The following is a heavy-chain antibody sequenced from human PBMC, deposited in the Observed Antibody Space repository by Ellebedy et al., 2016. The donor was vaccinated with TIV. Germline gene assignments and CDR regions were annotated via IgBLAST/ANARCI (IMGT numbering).Heavy chain of an antibody. J-gene: IGHJ3*02. CDR2: MDVGGNT. Sequence: GGSLRLSCVVSGFTVNSNYMSWVRQAPGKGLAWVSLMDVGGNTKSADSVKGRFIISRDESKNTLSLQMNSLRVDDTAEYYCASESFNDVDLTLWGLFDMWGQGTTVIVSS. D-gene: IGHD3-16*01. CDR3: ASESFNDVDLTLWGLFDM. V-gene: IGHV3-66*01. CDR1: GFTVNSNY.